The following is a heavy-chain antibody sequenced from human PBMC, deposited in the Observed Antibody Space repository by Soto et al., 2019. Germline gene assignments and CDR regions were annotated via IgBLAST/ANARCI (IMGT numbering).Heavy chain of an antibody. CDR3: AKDSGYQLPDNYFYYGLDV. Sequence: PRGSLRLSCAASGFAFTSHAIHFFGHTPFKWLEWVAAISYDEIDKKYASSVKGRFTVSRDNVKNTLSLQMNSLRPEDTAVYYCAKDSGYQLPDNYFYYGLDVWGQGTTVTVSS. J-gene: IGHJ6*02. D-gene: IGHD2-2*01. V-gene: IGHV3-30*18. CDR1: GFAFTSHA. CDR2: ISYDEIDK.